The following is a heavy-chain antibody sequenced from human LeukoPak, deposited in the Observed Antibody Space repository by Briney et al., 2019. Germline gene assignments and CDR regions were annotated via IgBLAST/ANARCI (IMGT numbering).Heavy chain of an antibody. CDR1: GFTFDDYG. CDR2: INWNGGST. J-gene: IGHJ4*02. V-gene: IGHV3-20*04. CDR3: AREPAYCGGDCYPNFDY. Sequence: PGGSLRLSCAASGFTFDDYGMSWVRQAPGKGLEWVSGINWNGGSTGYADSVKGRFTISRDNAKNSLYLQMNSLRAEDTALYYCAREPAYCGGDCYPNFDYWGQGTLVTVSS. D-gene: IGHD2-21*02.